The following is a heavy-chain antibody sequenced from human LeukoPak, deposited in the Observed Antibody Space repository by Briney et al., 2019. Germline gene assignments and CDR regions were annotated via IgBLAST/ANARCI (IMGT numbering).Heavy chain of an antibody. CDR3: ARSRGYCSSTSCPYYYGMDV. D-gene: IGHD2-2*01. CDR1: GGSFSGYY. Sequence: PSETLSLTCAVYGGSFSGYYWSWIRQPPGKGLEWIGEINHSGSTNYNPSLKSRVTISVDTSKNQFSLKLSSVTAADTAVYYCARSRGYCSSTSCPYYYGMDVWGQGTTVIVSS. CDR2: INHSGST. V-gene: IGHV4-34*01. J-gene: IGHJ6*02.